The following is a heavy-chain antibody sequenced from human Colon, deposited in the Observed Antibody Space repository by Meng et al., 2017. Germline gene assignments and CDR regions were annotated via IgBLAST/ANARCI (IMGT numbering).Heavy chain of an antibody. Sequence: VELHGSGPGLVRPPETLSLPFTVSGASVSSGDYYWSWIRQPPGKGLEWLGYIYYTGNTNYNPSLKNRVTISLDTSNNQFSLKLTSMTAADAAIYYCARVNGDFDEAWFDPWGQGTLVTVSS. CDR2: IYYTGNT. D-gene: IGHD2-21*02. V-gene: IGHV4-61*08. CDR1: GASVSSGDYY. J-gene: IGHJ5*02. CDR3: ARVNGDFDEAWFDP.